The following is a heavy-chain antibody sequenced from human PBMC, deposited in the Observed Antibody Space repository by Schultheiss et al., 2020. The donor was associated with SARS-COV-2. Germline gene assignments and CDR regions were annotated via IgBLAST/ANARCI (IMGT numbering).Heavy chain of an antibody. CDR2: ISYDGSNK. J-gene: IGHJ3*02. CDR3: ARDQNTMVRGVIISGGAFDI. CDR1: GFTFSSYA. V-gene: IGHV3-30*01. D-gene: IGHD3-10*01. Sequence: GGSLRLSCAASGFTFSSYAMHWVRQAPGKGLEWVAVISYDGSNKYYADSVKGRFTISRDNSKNTLYLQMNSLRAEDTAVYYCARDQNTMVRGVIISGGAFDIWGQGTMVTVSS.